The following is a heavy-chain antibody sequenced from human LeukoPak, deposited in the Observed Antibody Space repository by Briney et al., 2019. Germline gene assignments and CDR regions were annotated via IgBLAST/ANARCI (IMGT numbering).Heavy chain of an antibody. Sequence: SVKVSCKASGYTFTSYDINWVRQAPGQGLERMGRIIPILGIANYAQKFQGRVTITADKSTSTAYMELSSLRSEDTAVYYCARDLGPYDSSGYYYGKGNYWGQGTLVTVSS. D-gene: IGHD3-22*01. CDR3: ARDLGPYDSSGYYYGKGNY. CDR1: GYTFTSYD. V-gene: IGHV1-69*04. CDR2: IIPILGIA. J-gene: IGHJ4*02.